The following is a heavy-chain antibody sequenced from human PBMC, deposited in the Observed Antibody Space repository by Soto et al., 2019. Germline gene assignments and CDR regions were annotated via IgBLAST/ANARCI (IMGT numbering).Heavy chain of an antibody. CDR3: AREYQLQPNYYYYYYMDV. D-gene: IGHD2-2*01. CDR1: GYTFTSYA. CDR2: INAGNGNT. J-gene: IGHJ6*03. V-gene: IGHV1-3*01. Sequence: QVQLVQSGAEVKKPGASVKVSCKASGYTFTSYAMHWVRQAPGQRLEWMGWINAGNGNTKYSQKFQGRVTITRDTSASTAYMELSSLRSEDTAVYYCAREYQLQPNYYYYYYMDVWGKGTTVTVSS.